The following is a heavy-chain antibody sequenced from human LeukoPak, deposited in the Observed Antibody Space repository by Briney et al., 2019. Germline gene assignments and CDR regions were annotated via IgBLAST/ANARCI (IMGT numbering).Heavy chain of an antibody. Sequence: EGSLRLSCAASRFTFDDYIMHWVRQAPGKGLEWVSLISWDGETTYYADSVKGRFTTSRDNSKNSLYLQMNSLRSEDTALYYYAKARGLIGGAFDIWGQGTMVTVSS. D-gene: IGHD3-22*01. CDR2: ISWDGETT. CDR3: AKARGLIGGAFDI. V-gene: IGHV3-43*01. J-gene: IGHJ3*02. CDR1: RFTFDDYI.